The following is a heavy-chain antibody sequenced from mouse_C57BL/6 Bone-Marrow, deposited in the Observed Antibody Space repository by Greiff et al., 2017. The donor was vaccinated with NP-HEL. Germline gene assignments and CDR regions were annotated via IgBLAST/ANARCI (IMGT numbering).Heavy chain of an antibody. V-gene: IGHV5-6*01. Sequence: EVKLVESGGDLVKPGGSLKLSCAASGFTFSSYGMSWVRQTPDKRLEWVATISSGGSYTYYPDSVKGRFTISRDNAKNTLYLQMSSLKSENTAMYYCARVSQLGWFAYWGQGTLVTVSA. CDR1: GFTFSSYG. J-gene: IGHJ3*01. CDR3: ARVSQLGWFAY. CDR2: ISSGGSYT. D-gene: IGHD2-12*01.